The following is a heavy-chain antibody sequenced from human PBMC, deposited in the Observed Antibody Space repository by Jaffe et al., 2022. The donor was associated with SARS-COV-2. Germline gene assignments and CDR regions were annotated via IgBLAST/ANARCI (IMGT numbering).Heavy chain of an antibody. CDR1: GFTFGDYA. D-gene: IGHD1-26*01. Sequence: EVQLVESGGGLVQPGRSLTLSCTGSGFTFGDYALSWFRQAPGQGLEWVTFIRSKTHGGTTEYAASVKGRFSISRDDSKNIAYLQMNSLKTEDTAVYYCGRSGDYFDYWGQGTLVTVSS. J-gene: IGHJ4*02. V-gene: IGHV3-49*03. CDR3: GRSGDYFDY. CDR2: IRSKTHGGTT.